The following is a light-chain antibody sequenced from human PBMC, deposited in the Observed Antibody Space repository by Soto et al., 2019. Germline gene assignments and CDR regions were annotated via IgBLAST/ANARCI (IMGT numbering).Light chain of an antibody. V-gene: IGKV3-11*01. CDR1: QRVSSY. CDR2: DAS. J-gene: IGKJ2*01. CDR3: QQRSNWTPGYT. Sequence: EIVLTQSPATLSLSPGERATLSCRASQRVSSYLAWYQQKPGQAPRLLIYDASNRATGIPARFSGSGSGTDFTLTISSLEPEEFAVYYCQQRSNWTPGYTFGQGTKLEIK.